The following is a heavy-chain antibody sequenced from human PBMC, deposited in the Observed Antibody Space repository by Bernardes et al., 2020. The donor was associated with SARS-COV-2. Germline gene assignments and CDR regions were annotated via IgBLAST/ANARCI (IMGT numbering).Heavy chain of an antibody. J-gene: IGHJ5*02. D-gene: IGHD2-15*01. V-gene: IGHV3-30-3*01. CDR2: ISYDGSNK. CDR1: GFTFSSYA. CDR3: ARDKVVDPALGFWFDP. Sequence: GSLRLSCAASGFTFSSYAMHWVRQAPGKGLEWVAVISYDGSNKYYADSVKGRFTISRDNSKNTLYLQMNSLRAEDTAVYYCARDKVVDPALGFWFDPWGQGTLVTVSS.